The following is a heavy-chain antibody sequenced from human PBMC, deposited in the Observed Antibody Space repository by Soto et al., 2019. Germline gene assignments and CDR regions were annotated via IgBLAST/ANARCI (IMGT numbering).Heavy chain of an antibody. CDR3: ARTGSSGYYFVY. CDR1: GDFISSGGYY. J-gene: IGHJ4*02. Sequence: QVQLQESGPGLVKPSQTLSLTCTVSGDFISSGGYYWSWIRQLPGKGLEWIGYIYSSGTTYYNPSLKSRISRSVATAKNQFSPNLSSVTAADPAVYYCARTGSSGYYFVYWGQGTLVTVFS. V-gene: IGHV4-31*03. D-gene: IGHD3-22*01. CDR2: IYSSGTT.